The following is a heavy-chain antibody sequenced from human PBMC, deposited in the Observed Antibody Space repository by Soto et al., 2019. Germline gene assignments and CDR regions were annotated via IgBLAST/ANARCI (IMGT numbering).Heavy chain of an antibody. CDR2: TSYDGSNK. J-gene: IGHJ4*02. Sequence: GGSLRLSCAASGFTFSSFGMHWVRQAPGKGLEWVAGTSYDGSNKYYADSVKGRFTISRDNSKNTLYLQMNSLRAEDTAVYYCAKAGRIAARAAYFDYWGQGTLVTVSS. D-gene: IGHD6-6*01. V-gene: IGHV3-30*18. CDR1: GFTFSSFG. CDR3: AKAGRIAARAAYFDY.